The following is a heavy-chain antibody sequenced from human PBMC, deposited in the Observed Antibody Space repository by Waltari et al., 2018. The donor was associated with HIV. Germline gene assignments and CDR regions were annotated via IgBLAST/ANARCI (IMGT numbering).Heavy chain of an antibody. CDR1: GDSISGYS. J-gene: IGHJ6*02. CDR2: IYTTGST. CDR3: ARQGVVVITPRRDFYYGLDV. V-gene: IGHV4-4*07. Sequence: QVQLLESGPGLVKPSETLSLTCTVSGDSISGYSVSWFSQPAETGLEWIERIYTTGSTNYNPSLKSRVTMSVDTSKNQFSLNLTSVTAADTAVYYCARQGVVVITPRRDFYYGLDVWGQGTTVAVSS. D-gene: IGHD3-22*01.